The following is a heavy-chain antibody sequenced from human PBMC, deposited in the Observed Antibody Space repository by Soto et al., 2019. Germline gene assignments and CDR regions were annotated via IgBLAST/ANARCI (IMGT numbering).Heavy chain of an antibody. CDR3: ARVGSDYDNSGYYLT. CDR1: GGCFSSSNW. V-gene: IGHV4-4*02. CDR2: IYHSGGT. D-gene: IGHD3-22*01. J-gene: IGHJ5*02. Sequence: PXATLSLTCIVSGGCFSSSNWWSWFRQPPGKGLEWIGEIYHSGGTTYNPSLKSRATISVDKSGNQFSLRLKSVTAADTAVYYCARVGSDYDNSGYYLTCGPGTLVTV.